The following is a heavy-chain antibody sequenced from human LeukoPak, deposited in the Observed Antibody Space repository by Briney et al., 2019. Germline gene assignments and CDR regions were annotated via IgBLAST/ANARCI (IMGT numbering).Heavy chain of an antibody. CDR2: INTNTGNP. J-gene: IGHJ4*02. D-gene: IGHD6-19*01. CDR1: GYTFTTYA. CDR3: AKGVDASSSSRFGY. V-gene: IGHV7-4-1*02. Sequence: ASVKVSCKASGYTFTTYAMNWVRQAPGQGLDWMGWINTNTGNPTYAQGFTGRFVFSLDTSVNTAYLQISSLKAEDTAVYYCAKGVDASSSSRFGYWGQGTLVTVSS.